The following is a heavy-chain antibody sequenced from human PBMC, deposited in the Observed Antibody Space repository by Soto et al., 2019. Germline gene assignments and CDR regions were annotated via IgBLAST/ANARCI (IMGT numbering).Heavy chain of an antibody. Sequence: PSETLSLTCTVSGGSISSYYWSWIRQPPGKGLEWIGYIYYSGSTNYNPSLKSRVTISVDTSKNQFSLKLSSVTAADTAVYYCARGGDFWSGYYDFDYWGQGTLVTVPQ. CDR3: ARGGDFWSGYYDFDY. J-gene: IGHJ4*02. D-gene: IGHD3-3*01. CDR1: GGSISSYY. CDR2: IYYSGST. V-gene: IGHV4-59*01.